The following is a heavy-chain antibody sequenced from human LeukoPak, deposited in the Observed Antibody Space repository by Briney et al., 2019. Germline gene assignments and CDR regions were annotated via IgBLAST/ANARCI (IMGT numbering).Heavy chain of an antibody. CDR2: ISYDGSNK. D-gene: IGHD3-16*01. CDR3: AKGGPRVWDWFDP. J-gene: IGHJ5*02. CDR1: GFTFSSYG. Sequence: PGGSLRLSCAASGFTFSSYGMHWVRQAPGKGLEWVAVISYDGSNKYYADSVKGRFTISRDNSKNTLYLQMNSLRAEDTAVYYCAKGGPRVWDWFDPWGQGTLVTVSS. V-gene: IGHV3-30*18.